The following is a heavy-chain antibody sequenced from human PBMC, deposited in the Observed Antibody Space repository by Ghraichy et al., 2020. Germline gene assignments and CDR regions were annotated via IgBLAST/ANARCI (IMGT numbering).Heavy chain of an antibody. D-gene: IGHD6-13*01. CDR2: IYYSGTT. Sequence: SETLSLTCTVSGGSFRSSDYYWGWIRQPPGKGLEWIGTIYYSGTTYYNPSLKSRVTISVDAPKNQFSLKLSSVTAADTAVYYCARRTPAAGIALWGQGTLVTVSS. V-gene: IGHV4-39*01. CDR1: GGSFRSSDYY. J-gene: IGHJ4*02. CDR3: ARRTPAAGIAL.